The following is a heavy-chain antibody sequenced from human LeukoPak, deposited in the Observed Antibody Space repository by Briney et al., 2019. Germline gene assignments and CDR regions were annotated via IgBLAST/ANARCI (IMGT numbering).Heavy chain of an antibody. D-gene: IGHD2-15*01. CDR1: GFTFTTYA. CDR3: AKGPLVAATKWFDP. V-gene: IGHV3-23*01. CDR2: ISNNGDTT. Sequence: GGSLRLSCAASGFTFTTYAMSWVRQAPGKGLEWVSTISNNGDTTYYADSVKGRFTISRDNSKNTLWLQMNGLRAEDTAVYYCAKGPLVAATKWFDPWGQGTLVTVSS. J-gene: IGHJ5*02.